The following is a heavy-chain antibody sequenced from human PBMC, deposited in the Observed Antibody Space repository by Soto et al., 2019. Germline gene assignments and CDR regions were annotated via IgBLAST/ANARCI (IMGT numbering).Heavy chain of an antibody. CDR3: ARDRHNNFFDP. CDR2: IYYSGST. Sequence: QVQLQESGPGLVKPSQTLSLTCTVSGASMSSGGYYWKWIRQSPGKGLDWIGYIYYSGSTYYNPSLESRVAISLATSRSQFSLTLHSVTAADTAIYYCARDRHNNFFDPWGQGTLVTVSS. D-gene: IGHD6-6*01. J-gene: IGHJ5*02. CDR1: GASMSSGGYY. V-gene: IGHV4-31*03.